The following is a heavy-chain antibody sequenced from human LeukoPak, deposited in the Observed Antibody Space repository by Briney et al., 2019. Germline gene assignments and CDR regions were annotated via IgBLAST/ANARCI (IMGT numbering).Heavy chain of an antibody. Sequence: GGSLRLSCAASGFTFTNAWMYWVRQAPGKGLEWVAVIWYDGSNKYYADSVKGRFTISRDNSKNTLYLQMNSLRAEDTAVYYCARDSYGMDVWGQGTTVTVSS. CDR1: GFTFTNAW. J-gene: IGHJ6*02. CDR3: ARDSYGMDV. CDR2: IWYDGSNK. V-gene: IGHV3-33*08.